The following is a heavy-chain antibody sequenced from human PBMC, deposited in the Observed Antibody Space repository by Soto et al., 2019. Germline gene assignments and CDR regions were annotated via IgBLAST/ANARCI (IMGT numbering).Heavy chain of an antibody. CDR3: ARDRTVRGDWFDP. J-gene: IGHJ5*02. CDR2: ISTSGST. CDR1: GGSISNYY. D-gene: IGHD3-10*01. V-gene: IGHV4-4*07. Sequence: SETLSLTCTVAGGSISNYYWTWIRQPAGKGLEWIGRISTSGSTNYNPSLKSRVTMSVDTSKNQFSLNLSSVTAADTAVYYCARDRTVRGDWFDPWGQGTLVTVSS.